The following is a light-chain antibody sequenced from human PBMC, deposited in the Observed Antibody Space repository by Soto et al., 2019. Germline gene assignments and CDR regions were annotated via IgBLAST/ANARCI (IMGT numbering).Light chain of an antibody. J-gene: IGLJ2*01. CDR1: SGNFDSTY. CDR3: QSYDDSDRVV. V-gene: IGLV6-57*01. CDR2: EDK. Sequence: NFMLTQPHSVSESPGKTITISCTRSSGNFDSTYVQWYQQRPGSSPTTVIYEDKQRPSGVPDRFSGSIDSSSNSASLTISGLQTEDEADYYCQSYDDSDRVVVGGGTKLTVL.